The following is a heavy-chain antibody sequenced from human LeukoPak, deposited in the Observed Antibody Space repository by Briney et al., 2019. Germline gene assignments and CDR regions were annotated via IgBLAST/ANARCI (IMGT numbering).Heavy chain of an antibody. J-gene: IGHJ4*02. CDR1: GFIFVDYA. D-gene: IGHD6-13*01. Sequence: GRSLRLSCAASGFIFVDYAMHWVRQAPGKGLEWVSSITWNSGSIGYVDSVKGRFTISRDNAKNSLYLQMNSLRAEDTALYYCAKDMGYSSSSYDYWGQGTLVTVSS. CDR3: AKDMGYSSSSYDY. V-gene: IGHV3-9*01. CDR2: ITWNSGSI.